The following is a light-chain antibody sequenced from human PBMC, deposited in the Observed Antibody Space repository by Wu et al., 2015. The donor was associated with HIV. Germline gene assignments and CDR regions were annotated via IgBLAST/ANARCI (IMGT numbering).Light chain of an antibody. Sequence: IVMTQSPATLSVSPGERVTLSCRASQSVSSNLAWYQQKPGQAPRLLISGASTRATGIPARFRGTGSGTEFTLTISSLQSEDSAVYYCQQYNNRPLTFGRRDQGGD. CDR1: QSVSSN. CDR3: QQYNNRPLT. CDR2: GAS. J-gene: IGKJ4*01. V-gene: IGKV3-15*01.